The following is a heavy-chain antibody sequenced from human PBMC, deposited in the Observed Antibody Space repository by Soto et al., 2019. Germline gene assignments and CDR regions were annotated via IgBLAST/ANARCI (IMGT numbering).Heavy chain of an antibody. Sequence: QVHLVQSGAEVKKPGASVKVSCKGSGYTFTSYGITWVRQAPGQGLEWMGWISAHNGNTDYAQKLQDRVTVPRDTSTSTAYMELRSLRSDDTAVYYCARGRYGDYWGQGALVTVSS. CDR2: ISAHNGNT. D-gene: IGHD1-1*01. V-gene: IGHV1-18*01. CDR1: GYTFTSYG. CDR3: ARGRYGDY. J-gene: IGHJ4*02.